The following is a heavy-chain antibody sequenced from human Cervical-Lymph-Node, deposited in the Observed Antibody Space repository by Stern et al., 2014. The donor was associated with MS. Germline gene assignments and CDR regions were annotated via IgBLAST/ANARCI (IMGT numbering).Heavy chain of an antibody. J-gene: IGHJ6*02. CDR1: GFTFSSYS. Sequence: EVQLEESGGGLVQPGGSLRLSCAASGFTFSSYSMNWVRQAPGKGLEWISYISSSRGTIYYADSVKGRFTISRDNAKNSLYLQMNSLRDEDTAVYYCARANYDFWSGNSSFQRYYYGMDVWGQGTTVTVSS. D-gene: IGHD3-3*01. V-gene: IGHV3-48*02. CDR2: ISSSRGTI. CDR3: ARANYDFWSGNSSFQRYYYGMDV.